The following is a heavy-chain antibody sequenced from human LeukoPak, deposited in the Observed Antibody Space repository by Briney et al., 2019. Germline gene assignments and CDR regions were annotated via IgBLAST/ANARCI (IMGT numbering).Heavy chain of an antibody. D-gene: IGHD4/OR15-4a*01. CDR3: AREVRGTYLDY. J-gene: IGHJ4*02. CDR1: GFTLSSYT. V-gene: IGHV3-48*02. CDR2: ISSGGGSI. Sequence: GGSLRLSCAASGFTLSSYTMNWVRQAPGQGLEWVSYISSGGGSIFYADSGKGRFSISRDKAKNSLYLQMNSLRDDDTAVYFCAREVRGTYLDYWGQGTLVTVSS.